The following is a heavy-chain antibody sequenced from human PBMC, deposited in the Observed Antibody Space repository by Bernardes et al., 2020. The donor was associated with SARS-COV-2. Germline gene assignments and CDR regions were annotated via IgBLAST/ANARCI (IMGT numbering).Heavy chain of an antibody. J-gene: IGHJ5*02. Sequence: GGSLRLSCAASGFTFSSYSMNWVRQAPGKGLEWVSYISSSSSTIYYADSVKGRFTISRDNAKNSLYLQMNSLRAEDTAVYYCARGDSSGLPGWWFDPWGQGTLVTVSS. CDR3: ARGDSSGLPGWWFDP. D-gene: IGHD6-19*01. V-gene: IGHV3-48*04. CDR2: ISSSSSTI. CDR1: GFTFSSYS.